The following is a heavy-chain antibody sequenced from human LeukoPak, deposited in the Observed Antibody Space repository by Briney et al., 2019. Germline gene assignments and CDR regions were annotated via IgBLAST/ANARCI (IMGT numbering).Heavy chain of an antibody. CDR2: INHSGSA. Sequence: PSETLSLTCAVYGGPFSGYYWSWIRQPPGKGLEWIGEINHSGSANYNPSLKSRVTISVDMSKNQFSLKLSSVTAADTAVYYCARARGDYCDSSGYYSAFDYWGQGTLVTVSS. V-gene: IGHV4-34*01. CDR1: GGPFSGYY. D-gene: IGHD3-22*01. CDR3: ARARGDYCDSSGYYSAFDY. J-gene: IGHJ4*02.